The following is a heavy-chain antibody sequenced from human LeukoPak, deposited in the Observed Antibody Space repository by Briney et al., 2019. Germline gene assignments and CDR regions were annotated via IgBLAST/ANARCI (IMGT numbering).Heavy chain of an antibody. CDR1: GYSISSGYY. CDR2: SYHRGNA. CDR3: VRLLGDSRGYYPRSFYIDS. J-gene: IGHJ4*02. D-gene: IGHD3-22*01. Sequence: PSETLSLTCAVSGYSISSGYYWGWIRQAPGKGLEWIGSSYHRGNAHYKSSLNGRVAISTDTSKNQFSLTLTSVTAAGTALYFCVRLLGDSRGYYPRSFYIDSWGQGILVSVSS. V-gene: IGHV4-38-2*01.